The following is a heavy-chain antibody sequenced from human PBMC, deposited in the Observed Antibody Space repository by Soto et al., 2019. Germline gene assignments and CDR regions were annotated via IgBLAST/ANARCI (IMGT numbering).Heavy chain of an antibody. V-gene: IGHV4-34*01. Sequence: SETLSLTSAVYFGSFIGYYWSWIRQPPGKGLEWIGEINHSGSTNYNPSLKSRVTISVDTSKNQFSLKLSSVTAADTAVYYCASGYSYGSIDYWGQGTLVTVSS. CDR2: INHSGST. J-gene: IGHJ4*02. CDR1: FGSFIGYY. D-gene: IGHD5-18*01. CDR3: ASGYSYGSIDY.